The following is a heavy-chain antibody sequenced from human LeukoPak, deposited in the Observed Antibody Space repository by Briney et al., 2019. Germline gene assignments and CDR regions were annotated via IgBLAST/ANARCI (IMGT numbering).Heavy chain of an antibody. J-gene: IGHJ6*03. Sequence: SETLSLTCVVSGDSITTSNWWTWVRPPPGKGLEWIGEIYHTESTNYNPSLKSRVTISVDTSKNQFSLKMNSVTAADTAVYYCARHNSYYYDYYMDVWGKGTTVTISS. V-gene: IGHV4-4*02. D-gene: IGHD4-23*01. CDR2: IYHTEST. CDR1: GDSITTSNW. CDR3: ARHNSYYYDYYMDV.